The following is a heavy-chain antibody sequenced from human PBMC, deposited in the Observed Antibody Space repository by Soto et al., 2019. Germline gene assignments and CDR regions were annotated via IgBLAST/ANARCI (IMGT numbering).Heavy chain of an antibody. J-gene: IGHJ4*02. CDR2: ISYGGST. CDR1: GGSINSGGYC. Sequence: QVQLQESGPGLVKPSQTLSLTCTVSGGSINSGGYCWSWIRQHPGKGPDWIGCISYGGSTSYNPSLKSRVTISVDTSKNQFYLKLTSVTAADTAVYSCSRGILVWGQGALITVSS. CDR3: SRGILV. V-gene: IGHV4-31*03. D-gene: IGHD5-18*01.